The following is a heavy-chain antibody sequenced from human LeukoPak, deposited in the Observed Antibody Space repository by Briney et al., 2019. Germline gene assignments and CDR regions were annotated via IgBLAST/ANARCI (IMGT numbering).Heavy chain of an antibody. CDR1: GVTFSSYA. CDR3: ARDKGIDGYILQHF. V-gene: IGHV3-30-3*01. Sequence: GRSLRLSCAASGVTFSSYAMHWVRQAPGKGLEWVAVISYDGSNKYYADSVKGRFTISRDNSKNTLYLQMNSLRAEDTAVYYCARDKGIDGYILQHFWGQGTLVTVSS. CDR2: ISYDGSNK. D-gene: IGHD5-24*01. J-gene: IGHJ4*02.